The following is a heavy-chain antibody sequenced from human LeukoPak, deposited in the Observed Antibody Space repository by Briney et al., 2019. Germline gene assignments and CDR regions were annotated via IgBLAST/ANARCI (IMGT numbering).Heavy chain of an antibody. D-gene: IGHD3-3*01. CDR3: AREDFWSGYYAPLGY. CDR2: INPSGGST. V-gene: IGHV1-46*01. CDR1: GYTFTSYY. Sequence: ASVKVSCKASGYTFTSYYMHWVRQAPGQGLEWMGIINPSGGSTSYAQKFQGRVTMTRDTSTSTVYMELSSLRSEDTAVHYCAREDFWSGYYAPLGYWGQGTLVTVSS. J-gene: IGHJ4*02.